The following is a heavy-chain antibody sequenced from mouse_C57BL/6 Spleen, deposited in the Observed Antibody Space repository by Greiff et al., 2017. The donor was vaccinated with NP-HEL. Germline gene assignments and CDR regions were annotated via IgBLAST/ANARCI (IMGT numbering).Heavy chain of an antibody. V-gene: IGHV1-81*01. CDR1: GYTFTSYG. Sequence: LQESGAELARPGASVKLSCKASGYTFTSYGISWVKQRTGQGLEWIGEIYPRSGNTYYNENFKGKATLTADKSSSTAYMELRSLTSEDSAVYFCASITTVVASYYFDYWGQGTTLTVSS. D-gene: IGHD1-1*01. CDR2: IYPRSGNT. CDR3: ASITTVVASYYFDY. J-gene: IGHJ2*01.